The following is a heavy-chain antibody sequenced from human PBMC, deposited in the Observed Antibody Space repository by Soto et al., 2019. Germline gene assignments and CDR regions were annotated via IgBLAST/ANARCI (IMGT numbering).Heavy chain of an antibody. V-gene: IGHV4-34*02. CDR2: INHRGST. Sequence: QVHLQQWGAGLLKPSETLSLTCAVYGESFIGYYWNWIRQPPGKGLEWIGEINHRGSTNYNPYLTSRVTISIDTSKNQFSLKLTSVTAADTSVYYCARTDIVTTNWFDPWGQGTLVTVSS. J-gene: IGHJ5*02. CDR3: ARTDIVTTNWFDP. CDR1: GESFIGYY. D-gene: IGHD5-12*01.